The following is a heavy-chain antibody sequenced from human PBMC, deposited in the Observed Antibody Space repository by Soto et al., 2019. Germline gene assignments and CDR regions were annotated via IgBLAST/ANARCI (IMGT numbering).Heavy chain of an antibody. CDR1: GFTFDDYA. Sequence: EVQLVESGGDMVQPGRSLRLSCAASGFTFDDYAMHWVRQAPGKGLEWVSSISWNSGNIDYADSVKGRFTVSRDNAKNSLYLQMSSLRSEDTALYYCAKDASITTTYLAHWGQGTLVTVSS. CDR2: ISWNSGNI. J-gene: IGHJ4*02. D-gene: IGHD1-1*01. V-gene: IGHV3-9*01. CDR3: AKDASITTTYLAH.